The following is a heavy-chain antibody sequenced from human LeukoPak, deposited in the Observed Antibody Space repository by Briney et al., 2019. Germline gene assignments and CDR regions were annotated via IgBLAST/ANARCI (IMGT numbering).Heavy chain of an antibody. CDR2: INHSGST. V-gene: IGHV4-34*01. CDR3: ARGLWFGAGGYFDY. D-gene: IGHD3-10*01. J-gene: IGHJ4*02. CDR1: GGSFSGYY. Sequence: SETLSLTCAVYGGSFSGYYWSWIRQPPGKGLEWIGEINHSGSTNYNPSLKSRVTISVDTSKNQFSLKLSSVTAADTAVYYCARGLWFGAGGYFDYWGQGTLVTVSS.